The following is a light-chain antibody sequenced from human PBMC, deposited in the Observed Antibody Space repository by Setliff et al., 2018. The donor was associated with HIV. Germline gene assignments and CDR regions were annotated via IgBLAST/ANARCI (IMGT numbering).Light chain of an antibody. Sequence: QSVLTQPASVSGSPGQSITISCTGSSSDIGDYESVSWYQQHPGEVPKLMIYDVTKRSSGVSNRFSASKSGNTASLTISGLQAEDEAHYYCCSYAGGDTWIFGGGTK. J-gene: IGLJ2*01. CDR1: SSDIGDYES. V-gene: IGLV2-23*02. CDR3: CSYAGGDTWI. CDR2: DVT.